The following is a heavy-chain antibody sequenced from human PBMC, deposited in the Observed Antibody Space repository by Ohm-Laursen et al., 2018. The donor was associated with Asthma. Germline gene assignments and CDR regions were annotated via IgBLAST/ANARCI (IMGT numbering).Heavy chain of an antibody. Sequence: SLRLSCAASGFSISSYAMSWVRQAPGKGLEWVSAISGSGGSTYYADSVKGRFTISRDNSKNTLYLQMNSLRAEDTAVYYCAKSDILGFDYWGQGTLVTVSS. J-gene: IGHJ4*02. CDR1: GFSISSYA. V-gene: IGHV3-23*01. CDR2: ISGSGGST. CDR3: AKSDILGFDY. D-gene: IGHD3-9*01.